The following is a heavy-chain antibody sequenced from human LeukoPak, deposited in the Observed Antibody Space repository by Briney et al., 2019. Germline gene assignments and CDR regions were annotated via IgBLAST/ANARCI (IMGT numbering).Heavy chain of an antibody. V-gene: IGHV1-2*06. CDR1: GYTFTGYY. CDR3: ARDLMETYYYDSSANY. Sequence: ASVTVSCKASGYTFTGYYMHWVRQAPGQGLEWMGRINPNSGGTNYAQKFQGRVTMTRDTSISTAYMELSRLRSDDTAVYYCARDLMETYYYDSSANYWGQGTLVTVSS. D-gene: IGHD3-22*01. CDR2: INPNSGGT. J-gene: IGHJ4*02.